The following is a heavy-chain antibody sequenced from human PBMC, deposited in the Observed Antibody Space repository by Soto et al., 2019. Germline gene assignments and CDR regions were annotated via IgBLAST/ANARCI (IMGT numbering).Heavy chain of an antibody. CDR2: IIPIFGTA. CDR3: ARSLYGDYVDYYYYYGMDV. CDR1: GGTFSSYA. D-gene: IGHD4-17*01. Sequence: ASVKVSCKASGGTFSSYAISWVRQAPGQGPEWMGGIIPIFGTANYAQKFQGRVTITADKSTSTAYMELSSLRSEDTAVYYCARSLYGDYVDYYYYYGMDVWGQGTTVTVSS. J-gene: IGHJ6*02. V-gene: IGHV1-69*06.